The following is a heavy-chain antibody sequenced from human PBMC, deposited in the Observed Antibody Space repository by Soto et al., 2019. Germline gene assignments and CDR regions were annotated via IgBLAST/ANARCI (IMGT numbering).Heavy chain of an antibody. Sequence: EVQLLESGGGLVQPGGSLRLSCEASGFSFSSNDMSWVRQTPGKGLEWVSTLSVSNGNTWYADSVKGRFTVPRDDSKNTVFFEMKSLRAEDTAVYYCAKGGWLEYWGQGTLVTVSA. CDR2: LSVSNGNT. CDR1: GFSFSSND. D-gene: IGHD2-15*01. V-gene: IGHV3-23*01. J-gene: IGHJ4*02. CDR3: AKGGWLEY.